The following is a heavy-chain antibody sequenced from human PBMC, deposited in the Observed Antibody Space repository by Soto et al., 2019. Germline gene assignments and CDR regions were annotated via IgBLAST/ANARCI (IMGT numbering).Heavy chain of an antibody. CDR1: GFTFTRYS. CDR3: ARESEDLSSNLDY. CDR2: ISSTTNYI. V-gene: IGHV3-21*06. J-gene: IGHJ4*02. Sequence: GSLRLSCAASGFTFTRYSMNWVRQAPGKGLEWVASISSTTNYIYYGESLKGRLTISRDNAKNSMYLQMNTLRAEDTAVYYCARESEDLSSNLDYWGQGTLVTVSS.